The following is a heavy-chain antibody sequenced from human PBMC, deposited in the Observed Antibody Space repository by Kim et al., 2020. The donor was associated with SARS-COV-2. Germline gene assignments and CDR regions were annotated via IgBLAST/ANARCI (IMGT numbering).Heavy chain of an antibody. D-gene: IGHD4-4*01. Sequence: GGSLRLSCAASGFTFSGSVMHWVRQASGKGLEWVGLIRSKTDSYATAYAASVKGRFTIPRDDSKNTAYLQMNSLKTEDTAVYYCTGSFFDYSSTWGQGTLVTVSS. CDR2: IRSKTDSYAT. CDR3: TGSFFDYSST. J-gene: IGHJ4*02. CDR1: GFTFSGSV. V-gene: IGHV3-73*01.